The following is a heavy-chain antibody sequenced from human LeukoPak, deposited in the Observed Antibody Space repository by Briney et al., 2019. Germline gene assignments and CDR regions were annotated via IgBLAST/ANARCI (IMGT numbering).Heavy chain of an antibody. J-gene: IGHJ6*02. V-gene: IGHV3-33*01. CDR3: ARDRSYYYYGMDV. CDR1: GFTFSSYC. CDR2: IWYDGSNK. Sequence: PGGSLRLSCAASGFTFSSYCMHWVRQAPGKGLEWVAVIWYDGSNKYYADSVKGRFTISRDNSKNTLYLPMNSLRAEDTAVYYCARDRSYYYYGMDVWGQGTTVTVSS.